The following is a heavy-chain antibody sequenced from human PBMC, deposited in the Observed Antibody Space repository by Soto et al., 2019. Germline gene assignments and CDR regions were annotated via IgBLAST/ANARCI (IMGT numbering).Heavy chain of an antibody. CDR1: GYSFTSYW. V-gene: IGHV5-51*01. Sequence: GESLKISCKGSGYSFTSYWIGWVRQMPGKGLEWMGIIYPGDSDTRYSPSFQGQVTISADKSISTAYLQWSSLKASDTAMYYCARQYYYDSSGYYYPLNGMDVWGQGTTVTVS. CDR2: IYPGDSDT. J-gene: IGHJ6*02. D-gene: IGHD3-22*01. CDR3: ARQYYYDSSGYYYPLNGMDV.